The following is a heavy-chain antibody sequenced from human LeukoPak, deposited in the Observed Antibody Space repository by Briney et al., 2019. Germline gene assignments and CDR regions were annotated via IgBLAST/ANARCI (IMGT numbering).Heavy chain of an antibody. D-gene: IGHD3-10*01. Sequence: PGGSLRLSCAASGFTFSDYYMNWVRQAPGKGLEWVANIKQDGSEKYYVDSVKGRFTISRDNAKNSLYLQMNSLRAEDTAVYYCARPAMVRGVMPFHFDYWGQGTLVTVSS. CDR2: IKQDGSEK. CDR1: GFTFSDYY. V-gene: IGHV3-7*01. J-gene: IGHJ4*02. CDR3: ARPAMVRGVMPFHFDY.